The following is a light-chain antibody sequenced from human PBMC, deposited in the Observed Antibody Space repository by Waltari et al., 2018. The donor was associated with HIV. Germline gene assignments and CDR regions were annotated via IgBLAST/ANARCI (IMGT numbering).Light chain of an antibody. Sequence: SYELTQPPSVSVSPGQTAIITCSVDKLGDKYASWYQHRPGQSPVWVIYEDVKRPSGIPERFSGSNSGNTATLTISGTQAMDESDYYCQAWDSHNVIFGGGTKLTVL. J-gene: IGLJ2*01. CDR3: QAWDSHNVI. CDR1: KLGDKY. V-gene: IGLV3-1*01. CDR2: EDV.